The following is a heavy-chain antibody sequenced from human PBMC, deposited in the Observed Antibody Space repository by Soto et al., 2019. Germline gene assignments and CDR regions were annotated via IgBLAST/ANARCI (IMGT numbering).Heavy chain of an antibody. D-gene: IGHD3-10*01. Sequence: SETLSLTCTVSGGSISSYYWSWIRQPPGKGLEWIGYIYYSGSTNYNPSLKSRVTISVDTSKNQFSLKLSSVTAADTAVYYCARYGPDYYGSGSYYRDWGQGTLVTVSS. CDR3: ARYGPDYYGSGSYYRD. J-gene: IGHJ4*02. CDR2: IYYSGST. CDR1: GGSISSYY. V-gene: IGHV4-59*01.